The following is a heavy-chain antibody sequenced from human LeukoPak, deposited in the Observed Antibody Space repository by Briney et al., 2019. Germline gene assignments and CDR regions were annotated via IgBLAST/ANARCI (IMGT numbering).Heavy chain of an antibody. CDR1: EFTFSSYS. D-gene: IGHD2-15*01. J-gene: IGHJ3*02. CDR2: IKQDGSEK. V-gene: IGHV3-7*01. CDR3: ARDTPVLDAFDI. Sequence: GGSLRLSCAASEFTFSSYSINGFGRAPGKGLEGVANIKQDGSEKYYVDSVKGRFTISRDNAKNSLYLQMNSLRAEDTAVYYCARDTPVLDAFDIWGQGTMVTVSS.